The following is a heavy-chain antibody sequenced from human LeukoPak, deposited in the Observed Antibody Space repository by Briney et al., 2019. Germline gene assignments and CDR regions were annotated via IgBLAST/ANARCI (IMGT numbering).Heavy chain of an antibody. CDR3: ARRLSGSYLDY. CDR1: GYTFTGYY. CDR2: INPNSGGT. Sequence: ASVKASCKASGYTFTGYYMHWVRQAPGQGLEWMGRINPNSGGTNYAQKFQGRVTMTRDTSIGTAYMELSRLRSDDTAVYYCARRLSGSYLDYWAREPWSPSPQ. J-gene: IGHJ4*02. D-gene: IGHD1-26*01. V-gene: IGHV1-2*06.